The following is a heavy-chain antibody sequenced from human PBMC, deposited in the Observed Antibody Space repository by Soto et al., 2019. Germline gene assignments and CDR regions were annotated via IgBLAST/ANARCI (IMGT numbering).Heavy chain of an antibody. Sequence: SETLSLTCTVSGGSISSYYWSWIRQPPGKGLEWIGYIYYSGSTNYNPSLKSRVTISVDTSKNQFSLKLSSVTAADTAVYYCARACSGGSCYLYWGQGTLVTVS. V-gene: IGHV4-59*01. D-gene: IGHD2-15*01. CDR3: ARACSGGSCYLY. J-gene: IGHJ4*02. CDR2: IYYSGST. CDR1: GGSISSYY.